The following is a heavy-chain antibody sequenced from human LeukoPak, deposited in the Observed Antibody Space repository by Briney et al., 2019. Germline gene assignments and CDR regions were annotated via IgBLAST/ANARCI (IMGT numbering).Heavy chain of an antibody. CDR1: GYTFTSYY. J-gene: IGHJ4*02. D-gene: IGHD3-22*01. CDR2: INPSGGST. CDR3: ARDRSPTYYDSSGYYY. V-gene: IGHV1-46*01. Sequence: ASVKVSCKASGYTFTSYYMHWVRQAPGQGLEWMGIINPSGGSTSYAQKFQGRVTMPRDTSTSTVYMELSSLRSEDTAVYYCARDRSPTYYDSSGYYYWGQGTLVTVSS.